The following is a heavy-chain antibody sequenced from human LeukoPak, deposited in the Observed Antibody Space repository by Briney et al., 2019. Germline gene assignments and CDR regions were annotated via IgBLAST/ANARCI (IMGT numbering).Heavy chain of an antibody. V-gene: IGHV7-4-1*02. Sequence: ASVKVSCKASGFTLTNYAMNWVRQAPGQGLEWMGWINTNSGNPTCAQGFTGRFVFSVESSVSTTYLQISSLKAEDTAVYYCAKDVRRLGIASSGFDYWGQGSLVTVSS. J-gene: IGHJ4*02. CDR2: INTNSGNP. D-gene: IGHD6-13*01. CDR3: AKDVRRLGIASSGFDY. CDR1: GFTLTNYA.